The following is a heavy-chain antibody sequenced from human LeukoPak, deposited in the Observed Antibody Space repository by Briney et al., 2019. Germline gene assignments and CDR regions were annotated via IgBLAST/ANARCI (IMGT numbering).Heavy chain of an antibody. D-gene: IGHD2-15*01. Sequence: PGRSLGLSCAASGFTFSSYAMHWVRQAPGKGLEWAAVISYDGSNKYYADSVKGRFTISRDNSKNTLYLQMNSLRAEDTAVYYCARDGGDIVVVVAASTGSGYFDYWGQGTLVTVSS. V-gene: IGHV3-30*04. CDR2: ISYDGSNK. CDR3: ARDGGDIVVVVAASTGSGYFDY. CDR1: GFTFSSYA. J-gene: IGHJ4*02.